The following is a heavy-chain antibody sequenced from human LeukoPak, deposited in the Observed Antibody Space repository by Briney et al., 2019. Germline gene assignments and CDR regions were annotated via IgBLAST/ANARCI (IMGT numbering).Heavy chain of an antibody. V-gene: IGHV3-23*01. CDR3: AKGGRDSRPYFFDF. J-gene: IGHJ4*02. D-gene: IGHD3-10*01. Sequence: PGGSLRLSCAASEFTFNNYAMSWVRRAPGKGLEWVSAITGSGGDTFHADSVKGRFTISRDNSKNTLYLQMNSLRAEDMAVYYCAKGGRDSRPYFFDFWGQGTLVTVSS. CDR2: ITGSGGDT. CDR1: EFTFNNYA.